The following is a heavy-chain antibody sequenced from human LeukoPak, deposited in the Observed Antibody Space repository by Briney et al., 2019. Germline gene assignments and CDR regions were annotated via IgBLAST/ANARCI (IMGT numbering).Heavy chain of an antibody. D-gene: IGHD3-9*01. Sequence: GGSLRLSCAASGFTFSSYWMHWVRQAPGKGLVWVSRINSDGSSTSYADSVKGRFTISRDNAKNTLYLQMNGLRAEDTAVYYCARVCYDILTGYCGYYYHGMDVWGKGTTVTVSS. J-gene: IGHJ6*04. V-gene: IGHV3-74*01. CDR1: GFTFSSYW. CDR2: INSDGSST. CDR3: ARVCYDILTGYCGYYYHGMDV.